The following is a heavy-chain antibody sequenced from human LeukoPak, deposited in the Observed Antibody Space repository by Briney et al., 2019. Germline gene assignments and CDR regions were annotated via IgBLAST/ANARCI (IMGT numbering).Heavy chain of an antibody. J-gene: IGHJ4*02. CDR2: IYYSGST. D-gene: IGHD6-13*01. Sequence: SQTLSLTCTVSGGSISSGGYYWSWIRQHPGKGLEWIGYIYYSGSTYYNPSLKSRVTISVDTSKNQFSLKLSSVTAADTAVYYCARVEAAAAGTFAYHFDYWGQGTLVTVSS. V-gene: IGHV4-31*03. CDR3: ARVEAAAAGTFAYHFDY. CDR1: GGSISSGGYY.